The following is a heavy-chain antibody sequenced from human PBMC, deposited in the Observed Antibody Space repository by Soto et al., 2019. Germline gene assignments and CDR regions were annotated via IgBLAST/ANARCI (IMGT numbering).Heavy chain of an antibody. CDR3: ATRPYYSSGWYDY. CDR1: GGSISSGGYY. CDR2: IYYSGST. J-gene: IGHJ4*02. D-gene: IGHD6-19*01. V-gene: IGHV4-31*03. Sequence: LSLTCTVSGGSISSGGYYWSWIRQHPGKGLEWIGYIYYSGSTYYNPSLKSRVTISVDTSKNQFSLKLSSVTAADTAVYYCATRPYYSSGWYDYWGQGTLVTVSS.